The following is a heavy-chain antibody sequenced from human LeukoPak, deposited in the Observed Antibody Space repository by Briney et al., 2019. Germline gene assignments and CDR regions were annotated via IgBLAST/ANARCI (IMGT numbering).Heavy chain of an antibody. CDR1: GFTFSSCS. D-gene: IGHD3-9*01. V-gene: IGHV3-21*01. J-gene: IGHJ4*02. CDR2: ISSSSSYI. CDR3: ARVVDILTGYYTVDY. Sequence: PGGSLGLSCAASGFTFSSCSMKWVRQAPGKGLEWVSFISSSSSYIYYADSVKGRFTISRDNAKNSLYLQMNSLRAEDTAVYYCARVVDILTGYYTVDYWGQGTLVTVSS.